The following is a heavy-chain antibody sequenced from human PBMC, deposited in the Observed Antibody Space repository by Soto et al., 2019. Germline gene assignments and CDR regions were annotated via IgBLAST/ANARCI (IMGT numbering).Heavy chain of an antibody. CDR3: ARGRNIVVVPAARYLDY. Sequence: QVQLQQWGAGLLKPSETLSLTCAVYGGSFSGYYWSWIRQPPGKGLEWIGEINHSGSTNYNPSLKSRVTISVDTSKNQFSLKLSSVTAADTAVYYCARGRNIVVVPAARYLDYWGQGTLVTVSS. V-gene: IGHV4-34*01. D-gene: IGHD2-2*01. CDR1: GGSFSGYY. J-gene: IGHJ4*02. CDR2: INHSGST.